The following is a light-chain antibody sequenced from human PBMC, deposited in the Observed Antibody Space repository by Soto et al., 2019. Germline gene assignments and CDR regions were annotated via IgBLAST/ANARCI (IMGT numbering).Light chain of an antibody. CDR1: SSNIGNNY. CDR3: GTWDSSLSAGGYV. Sequence: QSVLTQPPSVSAAPGQQVTISCSGSSSNIGNNYVSWYQQLPGTAPKLLIYENNKRPSGIPDRFSGSKSGTSATLGITGLQTGDEADYYCGTWDSSLSAGGYVFGTGTKVTVL. J-gene: IGLJ1*01. V-gene: IGLV1-51*02. CDR2: ENN.